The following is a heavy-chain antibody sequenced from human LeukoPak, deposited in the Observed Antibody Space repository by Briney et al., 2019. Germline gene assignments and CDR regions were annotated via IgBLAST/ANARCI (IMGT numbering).Heavy chain of an antibody. D-gene: IGHD2-21*01. J-gene: IGHJ3*02. CDR2: ISSSSSTI. CDR1: GFTFSSYS. Sequence: PGGSLRLSCAASGFTFSSYSMNWVRQAPGKGLEWVSYISSSSSTIYYADSVKGRFTISRDNAKNSLYLQMNSLRAEDTAVYYCARDSPVVALDIWGQGTMVTVSS. V-gene: IGHV3-48*04. CDR3: ARDSPVVALDI.